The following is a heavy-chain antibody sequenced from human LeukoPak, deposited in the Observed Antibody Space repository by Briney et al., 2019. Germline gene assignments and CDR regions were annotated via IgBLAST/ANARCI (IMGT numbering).Heavy chain of an antibody. J-gene: IGHJ4*02. D-gene: IGHD2-15*01. CDR3: ARHHDGGPKLRLDF. CDR1: GASVSNYY. Sequence: SETLSLTCTVSGASVSNYYWSWIRQSPGKGLEWIGFFHYSGSTNYNPSLNSRVTTSIDTSMNQLSLTLVSVTAADTAVYFCARHHDGGPKLRLDFWGLGVLVTVSS. V-gene: IGHV4-59*08. CDR2: FHYSGST.